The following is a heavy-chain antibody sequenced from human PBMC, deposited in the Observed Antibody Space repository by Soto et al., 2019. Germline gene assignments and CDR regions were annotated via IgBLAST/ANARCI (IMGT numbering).Heavy chain of an antibody. Sequence: QVQLVQSGAEVKKPGSSVKVSCKASGGTFSSYTISWVRQAPGQGLEWMGRIIPILGIANYAQKFQGRVTITEDKATSTADMELSSLRSEDTAVYYCARARVTTVGDNPPPFDYWGQGTPVTVSS. CDR2: IIPILGIA. CDR1: GGTFSSYT. V-gene: IGHV1-69*02. D-gene: IGHD4-17*01. J-gene: IGHJ4*02. CDR3: ARARVTTVGDNPPPFDY.